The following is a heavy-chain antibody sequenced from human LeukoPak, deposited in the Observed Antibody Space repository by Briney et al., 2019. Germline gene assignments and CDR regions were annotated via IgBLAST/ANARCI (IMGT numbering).Heavy chain of an antibody. D-gene: IGHD2-21*01. CDR2: IYSSGST. J-gene: IGHJ1*01. V-gene: IGHV3-66*02. Sequence: GGSLRLSCAASGFTVSSNYMTWVRQAPGKGMEWVSVIYSSGSTYYADSVKGRFTISRENSKNTPYLQMNSLRAEDPPVYYCARWVPASVYCGGDCYSWAQDTLVTVPS. CDR1: GFTVSSNY. CDR3: ARWVPASVYCGGDCYS.